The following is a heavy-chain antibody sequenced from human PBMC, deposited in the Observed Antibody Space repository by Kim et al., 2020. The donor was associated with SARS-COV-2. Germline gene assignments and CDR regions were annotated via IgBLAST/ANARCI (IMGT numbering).Heavy chain of an antibody. CDR2: FDPEDGET. CDR1: GYTLTELS. CDR3: VLLHGSGQLVNLGYYYGMDV. V-gene: IGHV1-24*01. D-gene: IGHD3-10*01. J-gene: IGHJ6*02. Sequence: ASVKVSCKVSGYTLTELSMHWVRQAPGKGLEWMGGFDPEDGETIYAQKFQGRVTMTEDTSTDTAYMELSSLRSEDTAVYYCVLLHGSGQLVNLGYYYGMDVWGQGTTVTVSS.